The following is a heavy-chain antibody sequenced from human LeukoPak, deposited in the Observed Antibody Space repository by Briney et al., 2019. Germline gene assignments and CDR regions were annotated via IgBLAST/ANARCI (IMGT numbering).Heavy chain of an antibody. CDR2: ISWNSGSI. D-gene: IGHD2-2*01. Sequence: GGSLRLSCAASGFTFDDYAMHWVRQAPGKGLEWVPGISWNSGSIGYADSVKGRFTISRDNAKNSLYLQMNSLRAEDTALYYCAKDAARYCSSTSCYGFDYWGQGTLVTVSS. CDR1: GFTFDDYA. J-gene: IGHJ4*02. CDR3: AKDAARYCSSTSCYGFDY. V-gene: IGHV3-9*01.